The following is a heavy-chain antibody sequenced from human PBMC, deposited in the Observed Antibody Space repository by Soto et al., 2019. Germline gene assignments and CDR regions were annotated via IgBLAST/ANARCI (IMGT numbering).Heavy chain of an antibody. CDR1: GGSISSGGYY. CDR3: AREHQYYDFWSGWGPYHYYYGMDV. Sequence: SETLSLTCTVSGGSISSGGYYWSWIRQHPGKGLEWIGYIYYSGSTYYNPSLKSRVTISVDTSKNQFSLKLSSVTAADTAVYYCAREHQYYDFWSGWGPYHYYYGMDVWGQGTTVTVSS. J-gene: IGHJ6*02. CDR2: IYYSGST. D-gene: IGHD3-3*01. V-gene: IGHV4-31*03.